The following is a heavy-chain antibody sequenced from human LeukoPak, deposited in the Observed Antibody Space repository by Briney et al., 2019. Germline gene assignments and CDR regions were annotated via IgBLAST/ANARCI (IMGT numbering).Heavy chain of an antibody. CDR3: ARHMSGGYYYEDAFDI. Sequence: GESLKISCKGSGYSFTSYWIGWVRQMPGKGLEWMGIIYPGDSDTRYSPSFQGQVTISADKSISTAYLQWSSLKASDTAMYYCARHMSGGYYYEDAFDIWGQGTMVTVSS. V-gene: IGHV5-51*01. D-gene: IGHD3-22*01. CDR2: IYPGDSDT. CDR1: GYSFTSYW. J-gene: IGHJ3*02.